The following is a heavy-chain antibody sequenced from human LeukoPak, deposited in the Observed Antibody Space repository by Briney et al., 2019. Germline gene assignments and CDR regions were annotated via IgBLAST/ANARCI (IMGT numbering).Heavy chain of an antibody. CDR1: GFTFSRYS. J-gene: IGHJ5*02. D-gene: IGHD2-2*01. Sequence: PGGSLRLSCAASGFTFSRYSVNWVRQAPGKGVEWVSSISSSSSYIYYADSVKGRFTISRDHSKNTMHLQMNSLRPEDTAVYYCAKRDCSRFSCYPFDPWGQGTLVTVSS. CDR3: AKRDCSRFSCYPFDP. CDR2: ISSSSSYI. V-gene: IGHV3-21*01.